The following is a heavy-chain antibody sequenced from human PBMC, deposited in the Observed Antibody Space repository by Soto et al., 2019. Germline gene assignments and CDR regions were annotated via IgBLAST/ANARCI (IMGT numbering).Heavy chain of an antibody. J-gene: IGHJ5*02. CDR1: GGSISSSNW. CDR3: ARDVYYYDSSGYRGYNWFDP. V-gene: IGHV4-4*02. Sequence: PSETLSLTCAASGGSISSSNWWSWVRQPPGKGLEWIGEIYHSGSTNYNPSLKSRVTISVDKSKNQFSLKLSSVTAADTAVYYCARDVYYYDSSGYRGYNWFDPWGQGTLVTVSS. CDR2: IYHSGST. D-gene: IGHD3-22*01.